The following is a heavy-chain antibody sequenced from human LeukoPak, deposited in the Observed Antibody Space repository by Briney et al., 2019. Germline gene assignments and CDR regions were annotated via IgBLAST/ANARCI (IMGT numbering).Heavy chain of an antibody. J-gene: IGHJ4*02. Sequence: GGSLRLSCAASGFTISNYAMHWVRQAPGQGLEWVAVISYDGSGESYADSVRGRFTISRDNSMYTLYLQMNTLRAADTAVDYCSHFYYYDSGSDSPGPFDCWGQGTLVTVSS. CDR3: SHFYYYDSGSDSPGPFDC. CDR2: ISYDGSGE. D-gene: IGHD3-10*01. CDR1: GFTISNYA. V-gene: IGHV3-30*04.